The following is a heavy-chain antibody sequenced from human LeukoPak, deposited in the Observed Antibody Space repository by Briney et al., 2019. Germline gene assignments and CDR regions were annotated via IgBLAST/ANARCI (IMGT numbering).Heavy chain of an antibody. Sequence: GRSRRLSCATSGFTFRDYSMTWVRQAPGKGLDWVSSITATSSHITSADSVRGRFTISRDNAKNALFLQMTSLTDEDTALYYCARARLGYYDEYFDPWGHGAQVTASS. J-gene: IGHJ5*02. CDR1: GFTFRDYS. CDR3: ARARLGYYDEYFDP. D-gene: IGHD3-16*01. CDR2: ITATSSHI. V-gene: IGHV3-21*01.